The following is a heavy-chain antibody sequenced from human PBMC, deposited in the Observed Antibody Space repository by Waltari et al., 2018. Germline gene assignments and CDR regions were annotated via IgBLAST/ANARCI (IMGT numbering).Heavy chain of an antibody. J-gene: IGHJ5*02. CDR3: ARLSYHIVTGYGWFDP. V-gene: IGHV4-39*01. Sequence: QLQLQESGPGLGKPSATLSLTCTVPGGSITSESYYWGWIRQPPWKGLEWIGIISYSGSTYYNPSLKSRVTISVDTSKNQFSLKLSSVTAADTAVYYCARLSYHIVTGYGWFDPWGLGTLVTVSS. D-gene: IGHD3-9*01. CDR1: GGSITSESYY. CDR2: ISYSGST.